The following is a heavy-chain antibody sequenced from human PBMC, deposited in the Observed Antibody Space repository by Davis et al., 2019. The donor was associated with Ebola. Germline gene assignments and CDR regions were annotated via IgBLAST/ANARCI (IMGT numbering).Heavy chain of an antibody. CDR2: INPHNGNT. CDR1: GYTFTNYG. J-gene: IGHJ4*02. D-gene: IGHD5-12*01. Sequence: ASVKVSCKASGYTFTNYGITWVRQAPGQGLEWMGWINPHNGNTNYAQNVQGRVTMTTDTSTSTAYMELRSLRSDDTAVYYCARDHIVEPPRYWGQGTLVTVSS. CDR3: ARDHIVEPPRY. V-gene: IGHV1-18*04.